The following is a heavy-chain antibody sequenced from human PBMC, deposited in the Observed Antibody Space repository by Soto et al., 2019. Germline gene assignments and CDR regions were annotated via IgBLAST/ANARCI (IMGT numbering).Heavy chain of an antibody. CDR3: ARIASAGRGWDV. D-gene: IGHD6-13*01. CDR2: IKQDGSEK. Sequence: EVQLVESGGGLVQPGGSLRLSCAASGFTFSSYWMSWVRQAPVKGLAWVGNIKQDGSEKNYVDFVKGRFTISRDNAKNPLYLQMNRLRAEDTAVYYCARIASAGRGWDVWGQGTTVVVSS. J-gene: IGHJ6*02. V-gene: IGHV3-7*01. CDR1: GFTFSSYW.